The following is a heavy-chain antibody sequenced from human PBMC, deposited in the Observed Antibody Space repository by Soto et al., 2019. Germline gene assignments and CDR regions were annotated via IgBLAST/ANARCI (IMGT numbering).Heavy chain of an antibody. CDR3: TRVIVVAILYYFEY. CDR1: GFTFGDYA. CDR2: IRSEAYGGTT. Sequence: GGSLRLSCTASGFTFGDYAMSWVRQAPGKGLEWVGFIRSEAYGGTTEYAVSVKGRFTISRDDFKSVAYLQMNSLKTEDTAVYFCTRVIVVAILYYFEYWGQGSLVTVS. V-gene: IGHV3-49*04. J-gene: IGHJ4*02. D-gene: IGHD2-2*02.